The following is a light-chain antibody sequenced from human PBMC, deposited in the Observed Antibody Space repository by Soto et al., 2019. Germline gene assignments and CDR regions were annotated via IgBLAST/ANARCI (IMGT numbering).Light chain of an antibody. CDR3: QQYDTLLT. Sequence: DIQMTQSPSSLSASVGDRLTITLRSVESISSYLHWYQQKPGKAPKLLIYAASNLQSGAPSRFSGRRSGTDFTFTISSLQPEDFATYYCQQYDTLLTFGGGTKVDIK. J-gene: IGKJ4*01. V-gene: IGKV1-33*01. CDR2: AAS. CDR1: ESISSY.